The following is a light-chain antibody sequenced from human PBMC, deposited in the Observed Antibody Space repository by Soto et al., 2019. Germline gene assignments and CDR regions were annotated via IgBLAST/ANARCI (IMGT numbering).Light chain of an antibody. V-gene: IGKV1-33*01. CDR1: QDISKS. CDR3: QQSHNLPFT. CDR2: DAS. J-gene: IGKJ3*01. Sequence: DIQMTQSPSSLSASVGDRVTITCQASQDISKSLNWYQQKSGKAPDLLIYDASNLETGVPSNFSGSGSGTDFTFTISCLQPEDIATYYCQQSHNLPFTFGPGTKVEIK.